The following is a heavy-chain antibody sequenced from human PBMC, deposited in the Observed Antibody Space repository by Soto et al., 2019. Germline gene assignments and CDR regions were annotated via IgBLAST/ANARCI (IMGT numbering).Heavy chain of an antibody. CDR2: IYYSGST. CDR1: GGSISSSSYY. D-gene: IGHD6-13*01. CDR3: ASPGDDSIAAAGTFYYYYGMDV. J-gene: IGHJ6*02. Sequence: SETLSLTCTVSGGSISSSSYYWGWIRQPPGKGLEWIGSIYYSGSTYYNPSLKSRVTISVDTSKNQFSLKLSSVTAADTAVYYCASPGDDSIAAAGTFYYYYGMDVWGQGTTVTVSS. V-gene: IGHV4-39*01.